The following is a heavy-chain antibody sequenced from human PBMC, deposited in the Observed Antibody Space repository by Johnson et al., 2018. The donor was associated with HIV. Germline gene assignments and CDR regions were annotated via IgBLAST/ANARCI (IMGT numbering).Heavy chain of an antibody. CDR1: GFTFSSYD. Sequence: VQLVESGGGLVQPGGSLRLSCAASGFTFSSYDMHWVRQATGKGLEWVSAIGTAGDTYYPGSVKGRFTISRENAKNSLYLQMNTLRAGDTALYYCARVAADRSGYYRDAFDLWGQGTLATVSS. J-gene: IGHJ3*01. CDR2: IGTAGDT. V-gene: IGHV3-13*01. CDR3: ARVAADRSGYYRDAFDL. D-gene: IGHD3-3*01.